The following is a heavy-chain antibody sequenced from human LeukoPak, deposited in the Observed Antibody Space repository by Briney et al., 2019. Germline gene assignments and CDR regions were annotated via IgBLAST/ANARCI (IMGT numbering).Heavy chain of an antibody. Sequence: GGSLRLSCAASGFTVSSNYMSWVRQAPGKGLEWVSLIYSGGSTYYADSVKGRFTISRDNSRNTLYLQMNSLRAEDTAVYYCAKDGGYCSGGSCYDYWGQGTLVTVSS. CDR3: AKDGGYCSGGSCYDY. CDR1: GFTVSSNY. D-gene: IGHD2-15*01. CDR2: IYSGGST. J-gene: IGHJ4*02. V-gene: IGHV3-53*01.